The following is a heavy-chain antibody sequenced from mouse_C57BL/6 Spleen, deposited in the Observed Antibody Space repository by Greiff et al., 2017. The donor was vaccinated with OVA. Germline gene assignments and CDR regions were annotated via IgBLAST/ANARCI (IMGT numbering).Heavy chain of an antibody. D-gene: IGHD2-4*01. CDR3: ARGYYDYDGDFDD. CDR2: IDPNSGGT. Sequence: QVQLQQPGAELVKPGASVKLSCKASGYTFTSYWMHWVKQRPGRGLAWIGRIDPNSGGTKYNEKFKSKATLTVDKPSSTASMQLSSRPSADFAVLYCARGYYDYDGDFDDWGKGTTLTVSS. V-gene: IGHV1-72*01. CDR1: GYTFTSYW. J-gene: IGHJ2*01.